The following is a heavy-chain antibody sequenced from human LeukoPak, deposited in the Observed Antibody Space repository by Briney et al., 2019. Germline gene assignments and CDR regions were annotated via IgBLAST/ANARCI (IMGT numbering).Heavy chain of an antibody. D-gene: IGHD5-12*01. CDR1: GFSFSNYA. V-gene: IGHV3-23*01. CDR3: AKGAYDYVETGYFDN. J-gene: IGHJ4*02. CDR2: IIGSSGAT. Sequence: GGSLRLSCAPSGFSFSNYAMSWVRQAPGKGLEWVSLIIGSSGATFYADSVKGRFTISRDNSKNTLYLQMSSLRAEDTAVYFCAKGAYDYVETGYFDNWGQGTLVTVSS.